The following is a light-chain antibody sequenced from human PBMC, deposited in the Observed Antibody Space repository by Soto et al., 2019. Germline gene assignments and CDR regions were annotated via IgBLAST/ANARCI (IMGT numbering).Light chain of an antibody. CDR1: QSVSSRS. J-gene: IGKJ1*01. Sequence: EIVLTQSPGTLSLSPGERATLSCRASQSVSSRSLAWYQQKPGQAPRLLISDASNRAADIPDRFSGSGSGTDFTLTINRLEPEDFAVYYCQQYAGSPRTFGQGTKVDI. V-gene: IGKV3-20*01. CDR2: DAS. CDR3: QQYAGSPRT.